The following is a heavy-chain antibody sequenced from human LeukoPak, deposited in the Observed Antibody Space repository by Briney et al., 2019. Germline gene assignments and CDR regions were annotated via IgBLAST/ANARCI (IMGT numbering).Heavy chain of an antibody. CDR3: AKGGIVVVPAAQGHFQH. CDR1: GFTFSSYA. CDR2: ISGSGGST. Sequence: GSLILSCAASGFTFSSYAMSWVRQAPGKGLEWVSAISGSGGSTYYADSVKGRFTISRDNSKNTLYLQMNSLRAEDTAVYYCAKGGIVVVPAAQGHFQHWGQGTLVTVSS. J-gene: IGHJ1*01. V-gene: IGHV3-23*01. D-gene: IGHD2-2*01.